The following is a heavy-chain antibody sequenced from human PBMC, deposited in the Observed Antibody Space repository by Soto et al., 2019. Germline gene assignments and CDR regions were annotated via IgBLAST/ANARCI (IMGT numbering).Heavy chain of an antibody. CDR2: ISGYNGNT. J-gene: IGHJ6*02. Sequence: QVVPEQSGGEVKKPGASVKVSCKASGYTFSGYSITWVRQAPGQGLEWMGRISGYNGNTNYARTLRGRLTLTTDTSTSTAYMELRSLTSDDTAVYYCARDVFCGGAPACPDMDVWGQGTTVTVSS. V-gene: IGHV1-18*04. CDR3: ARDVFCGGAPACPDMDV. D-gene: IGHD2-21*01. CDR1: GYTFSGYS.